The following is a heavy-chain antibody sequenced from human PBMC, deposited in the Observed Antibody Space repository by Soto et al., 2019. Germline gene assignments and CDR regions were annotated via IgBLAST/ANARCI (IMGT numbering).Heavy chain of an antibody. CDR3: ARDRRDGYNYYYYYGMDV. D-gene: IGHD5-12*01. CDR2: IYYSGST. Sequence: SETLSLTCTVSGGSISSYYWSWIRQPPGKGLEWIGYIYYSGSTNYNPSLKSRVTISVDTSKNQFSLKLSSVTAADTAVYYCARDRRDGYNYYYYYGMDVWGQGTTVTVSS. CDR1: GGSISSYY. J-gene: IGHJ6*02. V-gene: IGHV4-59*01.